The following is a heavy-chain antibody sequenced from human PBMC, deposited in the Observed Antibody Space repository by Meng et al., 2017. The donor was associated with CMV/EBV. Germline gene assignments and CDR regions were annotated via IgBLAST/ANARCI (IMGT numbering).Heavy chain of an antibody. CDR3: ARGVGGWFDP. Sequence: GHLQQCGAGLLKPSGTRSFTCAVYGGSFSGYYWSWVRQPPGKGLEWIGEINHSGSTSYNPSLKSRVTISVDTSKSQFSLKLSSVTAADTAVYYCARGVGGWFDPWGQGTLVTVSS. V-gene: IGHV4-34*01. J-gene: IGHJ5*02. CDR1: GGSFSGYY. D-gene: IGHD1-26*01. CDR2: INHSGST.